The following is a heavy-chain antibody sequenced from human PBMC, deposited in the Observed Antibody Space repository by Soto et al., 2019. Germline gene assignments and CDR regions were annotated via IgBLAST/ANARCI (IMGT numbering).Heavy chain of an antibody. V-gene: IGHV3-73*01. J-gene: IGHJ4*02. CDR2: IRTKSNGYAT. CDR3: SRVEYVTSSPIG. D-gene: IGHD6-6*01. Sequence: GGSLRLSCAASGFTFSGSAIHWVRQASGKGLEWVARIRTKSNGYATTYAASVKGRFTISRDDSKNMAYLQMNGLKTEDTAMYYCSRVEYVTSSPIGWGQGTLVTVSS. CDR1: GFTFSGSA.